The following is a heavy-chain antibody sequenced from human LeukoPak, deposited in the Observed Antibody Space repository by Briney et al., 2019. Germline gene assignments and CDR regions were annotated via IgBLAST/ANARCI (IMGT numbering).Heavy chain of an antibody. CDR1: GGSISSYY. CDR3: ARDRVSGITGTTSGFDY. V-gene: IGHV4-4*07. Sequence: SETLSLTCTVSGGSISSYYWSWIRQPAGKGLEWIGRIYTSGSTNYNPSLTSRVTMSVDTSKNQFSLKLSSVTAADTAVYYCARDRVSGITGTTSGFDYWGQGTLVTVSS. CDR2: IYTSGST. J-gene: IGHJ4*02. D-gene: IGHD1-7*01.